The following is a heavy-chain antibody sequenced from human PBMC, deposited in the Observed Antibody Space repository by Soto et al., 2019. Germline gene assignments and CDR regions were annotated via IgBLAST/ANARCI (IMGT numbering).Heavy chain of an antibody. J-gene: IGHJ6*02. Sequence: GGSLRLSCAASGFTFSSYAMSWVRQAPGKGLEWVSAISGSGGSTYYADSVKGRFTISRDNSKNTLYLQMNSLRAEDTAVYYCEKDQANYAIPHGMDVWGQGTTVTVSS. CDR1: GFTFSSYA. CDR2: ISGSGGST. CDR3: EKDQANYAIPHGMDV. V-gene: IGHV3-23*01. D-gene: IGHD1-7*01.